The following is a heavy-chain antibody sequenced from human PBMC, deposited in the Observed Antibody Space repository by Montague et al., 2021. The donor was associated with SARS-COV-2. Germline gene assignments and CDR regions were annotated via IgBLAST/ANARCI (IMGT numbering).Heavy chain of an antibody. CDR3: AREESGFDYYYGMDV. CDR1: GGSISSYY. D-gene: IGHD3-3*01. J-gene: IGHJ6*02. V-gene: IGHV4-59*13. CDR2: IYYSGST. Sequence: SETLSLTCTVSGGSISSYYWSWIRQPPGKGLEWIGYIYYSGSTNYNPSLKSRVTISADTSKNQFSLKLSSVTAADTAVYYCAREESGFDYYYGMDVWGQGTTVTVSS.